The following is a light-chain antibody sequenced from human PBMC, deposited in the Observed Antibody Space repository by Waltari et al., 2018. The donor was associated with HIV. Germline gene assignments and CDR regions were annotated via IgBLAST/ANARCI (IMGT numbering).Light chain of an antibody. J-gene: IGLJ3*02. V-gene: IGLV2-8*01. CDR3: SSYAGSNRL. CDR2: EVT. CDR1: SSDIGAYNY. Sequence: QSALTQPPSASGSPGQSVTISCTGTSSDIGAYNYVSWYQHHPGKAPKLMIYEVTKRPSAVPDRFSGSKSGNTASLTVSGLQAEDEADYYCSSYAGSNRLFGGGTKVTVL.